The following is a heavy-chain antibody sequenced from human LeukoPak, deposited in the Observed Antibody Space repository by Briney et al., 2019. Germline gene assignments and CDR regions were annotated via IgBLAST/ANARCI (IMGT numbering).Heavy chain of an antibody. CDR2: ISSSGSTI. V-gene: IGHV3-48*03. CDR1: GFTFSSYE. J-gene: IGHJ4*02. Sequence: PGGSLRLSCAASGFTFSSYEMNWVRQAPGKGLEWVSYISSSGSTIYYADSVKGRFTISRDNAQNSLYLQMNSLRAEDTAVYYCARDTNTAMADFDYWGQGTLVTVSS. D-gene: IGHD5-18*01. CDR3: ARDTNTAMADFDY.